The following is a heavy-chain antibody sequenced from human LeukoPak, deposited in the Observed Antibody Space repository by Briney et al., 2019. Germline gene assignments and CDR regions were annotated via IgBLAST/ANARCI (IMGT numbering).Heavy chain of an antibody. CDR2: ISSNGGST. J-gene: IGHJ4*02. CDR3: ARGGITMIVVALNY. CDR1: GFTFSSYA. Sequence: PGGSLRLSCAASGFTFSSYAMHWVRQAPGKGLEYVSAISSNGGSTYYANSVKGRFTISRDNSKNTLYLQMGSLRAEDMAVYYCARGGITMIVVALNYWGQGTLDTVSS. D-gene: IGHD3-22*01. V-gene: IGHV3-64*01.